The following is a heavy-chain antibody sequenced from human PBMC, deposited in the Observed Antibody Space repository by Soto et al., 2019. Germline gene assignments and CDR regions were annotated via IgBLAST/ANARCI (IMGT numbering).Heavy chain of an antibody. J-gene: IGHJ6*02. Sequence: PGGSLRISCAASGFTFSNAWMNWVRQAPGKGLEWVGRIKSKTDGGTTDYDAPVKGRFTISRDDSKNTLYLQMNSLKTEDTAVNYCTTTQDVTAMPREVYYYYYGMDVWGQGTTVTVSS. CDR2: IKSKTDGGTT. CDR3: TTTQDVTAMPREVYYYYYGMDV. V-gene: IGHV3-15*07. D-gene: IGHD5-18*01. CDR1: GFTFSNAW.